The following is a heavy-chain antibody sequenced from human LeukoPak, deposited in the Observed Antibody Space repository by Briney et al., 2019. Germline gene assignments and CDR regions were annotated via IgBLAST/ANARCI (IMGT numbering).Heavy chain of an antibody. CDR2: ISSDSRYI. CDR3: ARIWSPSGDLRQLKVGHYKDV. V-gene: IGHV3-21*06. J-gene: IGHJ6*03. Sequence: PGGSLRLSCVDSGFTFSSYSLSWVRQAPGKGLEWVSAISSDSRYIYHADSVKGRFTTSRENAKNSLYLQMNSLRVEDTAVYYCARIWSPSGDLRQLKVGHYKDVWGKGTTVTVSS. CDR1: GFTFSSYS. D-gene: IGHD1-1*01.